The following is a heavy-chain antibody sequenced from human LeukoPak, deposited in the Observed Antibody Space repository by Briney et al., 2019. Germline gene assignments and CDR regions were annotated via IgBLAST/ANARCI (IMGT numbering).Heavy chain of an antibody. J-gene: IGHJ6*02. CDR1: GGSISSGGYY. Sequence: SEILSLTCTVSGGSISSGGYYWSWIRQHPGKGLEWIGYIYYSGSTYYNPSLKSRVTISVDTSKNQFSLKLSSVTAADTAVYYCAGNVLLWFGEFSSYYYGMDVWGQGTTVTVSS. CDR3: AGNVLLWFGEFSSYYYGMDV. CDR2: IYYSGST. V-gene: IGHV4-31*03. D-gene: IGHD3-10*01.